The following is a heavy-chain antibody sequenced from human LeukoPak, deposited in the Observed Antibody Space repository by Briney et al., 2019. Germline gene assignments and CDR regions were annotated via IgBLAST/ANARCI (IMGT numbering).Heavy chain of an antibody. J-gene: IGHJ4*02. CDR1: GLTFSSYA. CDR2: ITSGGVT. Sequence: GGSLRLSCAASGLTFSSYAMSWVRQAPGKGLEWVSAITSGGVTYYADSVKGRFTISRDISKNTLYLQMNSLRAGDTAVYYCTTDQHDSSGYWADYWGQGTLVTVSS. V-gene: IGHV3-23*01. D-gene: IGHD3-22*01. CDR3: TTDQHDSSGYWADY.